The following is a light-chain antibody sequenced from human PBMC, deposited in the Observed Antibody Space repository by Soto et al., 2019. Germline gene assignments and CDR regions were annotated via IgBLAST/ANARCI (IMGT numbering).Light chain of an antibody. CDR1: NSDVGGYNY. Sequence: QSALTQPASVSGSPGQSITISCTGTNSDVGGYNYVSWYQQHPGKAPKLMIYDVSNRPSGVSNRFSGSKSGNTASLTISGLKAEEEADYYCSSYTSSSTLVFGGGTKLTVL. CDR3: SSYTSSSTLV. V-gene: IGLV2-14*01. CDR2: DVS. J-gene: IGLJ2*01.